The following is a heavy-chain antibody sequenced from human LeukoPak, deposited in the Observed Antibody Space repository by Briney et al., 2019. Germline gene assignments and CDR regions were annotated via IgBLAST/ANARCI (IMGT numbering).Heavy chain of an antibody. CDR1: GYSFTNYW. CDR3: ALNPRGYCSGGRCYIGY. CDR2: IYPGDSDT. D-gene: IGHD2-15*01. J-gene: IGHJ4*02. V-gene: IGHV5-51*01. Sequence: GESLKISCKGSGYSFTNYWIGWVRQMPGKGLAWMGIIYPGDSDTRYSPSFQGQVTISADKSISTAYLQWSSLKASDTAMYFCALNPRGYCSGGRCYIGYWGQGTLVTVSS.